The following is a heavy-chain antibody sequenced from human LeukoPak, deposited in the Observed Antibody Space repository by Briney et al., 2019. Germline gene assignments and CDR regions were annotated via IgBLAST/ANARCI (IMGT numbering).Heavy chain of an antibody. CDR2: LYYSGST. Sequence: SETLSLTCTVSGGSISSSSYYWGWIRQPPGKGLEWIGSLYYSGSTYYNPSLKSRVTISVDTSKNQFSLKLSSVTAADTAVYYCARVVLSIAAAYFDIWGQGTMVTVSS. J-gene: IGHJ3*02. V-gene: IGHV4-39*07. CDR1: GGSISSSSYY. D-gene: IGHD6-13*01. CDR3: ARVVLSIAAAYFDI.